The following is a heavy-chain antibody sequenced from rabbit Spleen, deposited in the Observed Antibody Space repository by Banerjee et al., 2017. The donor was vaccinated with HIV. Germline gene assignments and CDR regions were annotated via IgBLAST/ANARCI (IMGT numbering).Heavy chain of an antibody. D-gene: IGHD1-1*01. J-gene: IGHJ6*01. Sequence: QSLEESGGDLVQPEGSLTLTCTASGVSFSSSSDMCWVRQAPGKGLEWIACIDSGSSGFTYFATWAKGRFTISKTSSTTVTLQMTRLTAADTATYFCARDTSSSFSSYGMDLWGPGTLVTVS. CDR2: IDSGSSGFT. CDR3: ARDTSSSFSSYGMDL. V-gene: IGHV1S40*01. CDR1: GVSFSSSSD.